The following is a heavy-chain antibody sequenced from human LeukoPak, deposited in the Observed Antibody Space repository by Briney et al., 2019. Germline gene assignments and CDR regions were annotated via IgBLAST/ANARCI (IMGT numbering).Heavy chain of an antibody. V-gene: IGHV4-39*01. Sequence: SETLSLTCTVSGGSINSSNYYWGWIRQPPGKGLEWIGSIYYTGSTNYNPSLRSRVTISVDTSKHQFSLKLTSVTAPDTAIYYCARQAIAGAMESWFDPWGQGTLVTVSS. CDR3: ARQAIAGAMESWFDP. CDR1: GGSINSSNYY. CDR2: IYYTGST. D-gene: IGHD5-18*01. J-gene: IGHJ5*02.